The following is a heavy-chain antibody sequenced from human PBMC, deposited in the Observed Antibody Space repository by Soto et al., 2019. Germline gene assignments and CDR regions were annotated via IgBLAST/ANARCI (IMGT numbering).Heavy chain of an antibody. CDR2: INPISGGT. D-gene: IGHD2-15*01. J-gene: IGHJ4*02. CDR3: AKDGRHCSGGSCPQGH. CDR1: GYTFAGHH. V-gene: IGHV1-2*02. Sequence: ASVKVSCKTSGYTFAGHHIHWVRQAPGQGLEWMGWINPISGGTKYREKFQGRVSITRDKSSSTAYMELSSLTSDDSAVYYCAKDGRHCSGGSCPQGHWGQGTLVTVSS.